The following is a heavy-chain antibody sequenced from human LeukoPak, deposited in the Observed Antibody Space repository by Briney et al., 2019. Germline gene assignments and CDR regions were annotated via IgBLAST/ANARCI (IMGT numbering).Heavy chain of an antibody. CDR3: ATQAGITIFGRYFDY. V-gene: IGHV3-74*01. J-gene: IGHJ4*02. D-gene: IGHD3-3*01. CDR2: INTDGSST. CDR1: GFTFSNSW. Sequence: PGGSLRLSCAASGFTFSNSWMNWVRQAPGKGLLWVSRINTDGSSTTYADSVKGRFTIPRDNAKNTLYLQMNSLRAEDTGVYYCATQAGITIFGRYFDYWGQGTLVTVSS.